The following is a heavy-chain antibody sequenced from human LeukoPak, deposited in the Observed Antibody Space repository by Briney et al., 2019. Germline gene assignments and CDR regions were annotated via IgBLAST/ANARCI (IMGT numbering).Heavy chain of an antibody. Sequence: SETLSLTCTVSGDSIRSYYWSWIRQPPGKGLEWIGYIFDSENSKYNPSLESRVIISVDTSKDQLSLKLTSVTAADTAVYYCARFSSQLLKTGGFDSWGQGTLVTVFS. CDR1: GDSIRSYY. CDR3: ARFSSQLLKTGGFDS. D-gene: IGHD1-26*01. J-gene: IGHJ4*02. V-gene: IGHV4-59*01. CDR2: IFDSENS.